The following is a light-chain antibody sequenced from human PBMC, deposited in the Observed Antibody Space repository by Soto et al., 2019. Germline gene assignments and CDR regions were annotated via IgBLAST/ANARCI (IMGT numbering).Light chain of an antibody. J-gene: IGLJ1*01. Sequence: QSALTQPASVSGSPGQSITISCTGSSSDVGAYNYVCWYKQHPGKAPQLMIYEVTKRPSGVSDRFSGSKSGNTASLTISGLQAEDEADYYCSSYTGSSTLYVFGTGTKVTVL. CDR2: EVT. V-gene: IGLV2-14*01. CDR1: SSDVGAYNY. CDR3: SSYTGSSTLYV.